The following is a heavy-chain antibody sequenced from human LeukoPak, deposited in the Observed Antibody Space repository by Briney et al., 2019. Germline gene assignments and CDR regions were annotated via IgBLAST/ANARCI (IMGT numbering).Heavy chain of an antibody. J-gene: IGHJ5*02. Sequence: PSETLSLTCTVSGGSISSSSYYWGWIRQPPGKGLEWIGRIYTSGSTNYNPSLKSRVTMSVDTSKNQFSLKLSSVTAADTAVYYCARGQLGYCSGGSCHNWFDPWGQGTLVTVSS. V-gene: IGHV4-39*07. CDR1: GGSISSSSYY. D-gene: IGHD2-15*01. CDR3: ARGQLGYCSGGSCHNWFDP. CDR2: IYTSGST.